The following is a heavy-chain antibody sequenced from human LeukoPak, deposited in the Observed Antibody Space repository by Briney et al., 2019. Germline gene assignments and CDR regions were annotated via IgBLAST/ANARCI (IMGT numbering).Heavy chain of an antibody. CDR3: ARERGYCSSSTCYTSDAFDI. Sequence: ASVKASCKASGYTFTSYYMHWVRQAPGHGLEWMGWINPHSGGTNYAQRFQDRVTMTRDTSMSTAYMELSRLRSEDTAVYYCARERGYCSSSTCYTSDAFDIWGQGTLVTVSS. V-gene: IGHV1-2*02. CDR1: GYTFTSYY. D-gene: IGHD2-2*02. J-gene: IGHJ3*02. CDR2: INPHSGGT.